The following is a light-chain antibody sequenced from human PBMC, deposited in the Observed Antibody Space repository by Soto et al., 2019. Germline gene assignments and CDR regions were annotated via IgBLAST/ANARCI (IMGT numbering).Light chain of an antibody. Sequence: SYELTQPPSVSVSPGQTASITCSGDKLGDKYACWYQQKPRQSPVLVIYQDSKRPSGIPERFSGSNSGNTATLTISGTQAMDEADYYCQAWDSSTQAVFGGGTKLTVL. J-gene: IGLJ2*01. CDR2: QDS. V-gene: IGLV3-1*01. CDR3: QAWDSSTQAV. CDR1: KLGDKY.